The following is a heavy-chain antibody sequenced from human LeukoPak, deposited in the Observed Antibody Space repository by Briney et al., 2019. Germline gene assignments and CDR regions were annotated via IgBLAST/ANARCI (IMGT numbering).Heavy chain of an antibody. CDR2: IYHSGST. J-gene: IGHJ5*02. D-gene: IGHD3-16*02. V-gene: IGHV4-38-2*02. CDR1: GYSISSGYY. CDR3: ARQAQMSLSYNWFDP. Sequence: PSETLSLTCTVSGYSISSGYYWGWIRQPPGKGLEWIGSIYHSGSTYYNPSLKSRVTISVDTATNQLSLKLSSVTAADTAVYYCARQAQMSLSYNWFDPWGQGTLVTVSS.